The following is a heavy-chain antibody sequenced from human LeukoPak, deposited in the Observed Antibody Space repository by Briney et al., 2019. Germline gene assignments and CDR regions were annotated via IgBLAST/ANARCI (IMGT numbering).Heavy chain of an antibody. V-gene: IGHV3-53*01. D-gene: IGHD5-18*01. Sequence: GGSLRLSCAASGFTVSSNYMSWVRQAPGKGLEWVSVIYSGGSTYYADSVKGRFTISRDNSKNTLYLQMNSLRAEDTAVYYCASARYIDTYYFDYWGQGTLVTVSS. CDR2: IYSGGST. CDR3: ASARYIDTYYFDY. CDR1: GFTVSSNY. J-gene: IGHJ4*02.